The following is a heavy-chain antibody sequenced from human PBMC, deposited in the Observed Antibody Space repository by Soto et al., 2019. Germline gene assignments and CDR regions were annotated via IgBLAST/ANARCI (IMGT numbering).Heavy chain of an antibody. D-gene: IGHD3-9*01. J-gene: IGHJ6*03. CDR3: ARAPNFDWSDYYYYYYMDV. V-gene: IGHV4-59*01. CDR2: IYYSGST. CDR1: GGSISSYY. Sequence: SETLSLTCTVSGGSISSYYWSWIRQPPGKGLEWIGYIYYSGSTNYNPSLKRRVTIAVDTSKNQFSLKLSSVTAAATAVYYCARAPNFDWSDYYYYYYMDVWGKGTTVTVSS.